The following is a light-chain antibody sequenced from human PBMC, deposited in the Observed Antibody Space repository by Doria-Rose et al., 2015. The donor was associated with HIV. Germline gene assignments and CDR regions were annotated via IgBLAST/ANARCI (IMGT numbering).Light chain of an antibody. Sequence: DIRMTQSPSSLSASVGDRVTITCRASQNINRFLNWYQQKPGKAPKVLIYAASSLQSGVPSRFSGSGSGTDFTLTISSLQPEDFATYYCQQSFSTPRTFGQGTKVEIK. CDR2: AAS. J-gene: IGKJ1*01. CDR3: QQSFSTPRT. V-gene: IGKV1-39*01. CDR1: QNINRF.